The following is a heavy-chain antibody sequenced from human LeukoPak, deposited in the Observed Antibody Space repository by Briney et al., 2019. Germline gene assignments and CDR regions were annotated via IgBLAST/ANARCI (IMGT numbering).Heavy chain of an antibody. CDR1: GGSISSYY. CDR2: IYYGGST. D-gene: IGHD4-23*01. V-gene: IGHV4-59*08. Sequence: SEPLSLTCTVSGGSISSYYWSWIRQPPGKGLEWIGFIYYGGSTNYNPSVKSRVTISVDTSKNQFSLKLSSVTAADTAVYYCARPSLDYGGIDAFDFWGQGTLATLPS. J-gene: IGHJ3*01. CDR3: ARPSLDYGGIDAFDF.